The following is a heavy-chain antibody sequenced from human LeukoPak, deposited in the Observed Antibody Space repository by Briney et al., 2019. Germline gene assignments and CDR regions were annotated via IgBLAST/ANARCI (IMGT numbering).Heavy chain of an antibody. CDR1: GFTFSSYA. D-gene: IGHD2-8*01. Sequence: GGSLRLSCAASGFTFSSYAMSWVRQAPGKGLEWVSAISASDGSTYYADSVKGRFTISRDNSKNTLYLQMNSLRAEDTAVYYCAKDQWRDYYYMDVWGKGTTVTVSS. J-gene: IGHJ6*03. V-gene: IGHV3-23*01. CDR3: AKDQWRDYYYMDV. CDR2: ISASDGST.